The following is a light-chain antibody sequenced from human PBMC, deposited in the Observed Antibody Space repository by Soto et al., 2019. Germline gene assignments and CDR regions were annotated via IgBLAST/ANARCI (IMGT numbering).Light chain of an antibody. CDR2: GAS. Sequence: EIVLTQSPGTLSLSPGERATLSCRASQSVSSSYLAWYQQKPGQAPRLLIYGASSRATGIPDRFSGSGSGTDFTLTSSRLEPEEFAVYYCQQYGSSTGTVGQGTKVEIK. J-gene: IGKJ1*01. CDR3: QQYGSSTGT. V-gene: IGKV3-20*01. CDR1: QSVSSSY.